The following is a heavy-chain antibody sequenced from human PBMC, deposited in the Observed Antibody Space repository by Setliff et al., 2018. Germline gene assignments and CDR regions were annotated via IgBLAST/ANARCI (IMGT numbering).Heavy chain of an antibody. CDR1: GFTFSTYW. CDR3: AREPRGPPRKYQIYYYYYMDV. D-gene: IGHD2-2*01. V-gene: IGHV3-7*03. CDR2: IKHDGTEQ. Sequence: PGGSLRLSCAASGFTFSTYWMTWVRQAPGKGLEWVASIKHDGTEQKYVDSVKGRFTISRDNGKNSLHLQMNGLRAEDTAVYYCAREPRGPPRKYQIYYYYYMDVWGKGTTVTVSS. J-gene: IGHJ6*03.